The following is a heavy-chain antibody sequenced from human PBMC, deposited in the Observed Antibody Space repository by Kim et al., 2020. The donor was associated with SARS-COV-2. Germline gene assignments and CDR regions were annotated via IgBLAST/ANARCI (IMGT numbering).Heavy chain of an antibody. J-gene: IGHJ6*02. D-gene: IGHD2-15*01. CDR3: AKDYCSGGSCYSAGMDV. V-gene: IGHV3-43*02. CDR2: ISGDGGST. CDR1: GFTFDDYA. Sequence: GGSLRLSCAASGFTFDDYAMHWVRQAPGKGLEWVSLISGDGGSTYYADSVKGRFTISRDNSKNSLYLQMNSLRTEDTALYYCAKDYCSGGSCYSAGMDVWGQGTTVTVSS.